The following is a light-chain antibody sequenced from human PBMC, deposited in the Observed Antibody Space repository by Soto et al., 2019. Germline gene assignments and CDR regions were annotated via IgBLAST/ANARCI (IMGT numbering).Light chain of an antibody. CDR2: GAS. CDR1: QSISSS. V-gene: IGKV3-15*01. CDR3: QQYSNWTPST. J-gene: IGKJ2*01. Sequence: ELVGARCAAQMSLSPAERAALSCSAIQSISSSTLAWYQQKPGQAARLLIYGASSRATGIPPRFSGSGSGTEFTLPISSLQSEDFAVYYCQQYSNWTPSTFGQGTKVDIK.